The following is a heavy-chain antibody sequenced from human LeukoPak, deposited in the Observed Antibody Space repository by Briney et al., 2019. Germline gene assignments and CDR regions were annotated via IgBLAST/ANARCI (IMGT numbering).Heavy chain of an antibody. CDR3: ARVGSGWEFDH. J-gene: IGHJ4*02. CDR1: GFTVSSNY. Sequence: GGSLRLSCAASGFTVSSNYMSWVRQAPGKGLEWVSVIYSGGNTYYADSVKGRFTISRDNSKKTLYLQMNSLRAEDTAVYYCARVGSGWEFDHWGQGTLVTVS. D-gene: IGHD6-19*01. CDR2: IYSGGNT. V-gene: IGHV3-53*01.